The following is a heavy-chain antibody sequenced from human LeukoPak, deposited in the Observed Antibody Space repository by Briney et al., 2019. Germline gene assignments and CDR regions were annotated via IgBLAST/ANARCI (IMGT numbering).Heavy chain of an antibody. V-gene: IGHV1-2*02. CDR1: GYTFTGYY. CDR3: ARGYDSSGYYSGWYFDL. Sequence: ASVKVSCKASGYTFTGYYMHGVRPAPGQGGGWMGCINPNSGGTNYAQKFQGRVTMTRDTSISTAYMELSRLRSDDTAVYYCARGYDSSGYYSGWYFDLWGRGTLVTVSS. CDR2: INPNSGGT. J-gene: IGHJ2*01. D-gene: IGHD3-22*01.